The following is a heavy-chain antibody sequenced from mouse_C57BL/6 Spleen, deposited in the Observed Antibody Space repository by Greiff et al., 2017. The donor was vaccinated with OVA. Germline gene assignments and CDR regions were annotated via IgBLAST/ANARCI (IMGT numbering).Heavy chain of an antibody. CDR3: ARSYDGYFDY. D-gene: IGHD2-3*01. J-gene: IGHJ2*01. CDR2: IYPSDSET. Sequence: QVQLQQPGAELVRPGSSVKLSCKASGYTFTSYWLAWVKQRPGQGLDWIGNIYPSDSETHYNQKFKDKATLTVDKSSRTAYMQLSSLTSEDSAVYYCARSYDGYFDYWGQGTTLTVSS. CDR1: GYTFTSYW. V-gene: IGHV1-61*01.